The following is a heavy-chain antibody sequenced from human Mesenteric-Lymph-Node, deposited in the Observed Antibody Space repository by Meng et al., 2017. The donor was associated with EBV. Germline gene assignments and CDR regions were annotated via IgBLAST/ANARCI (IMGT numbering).Heavy chain of an antibody. CDR2: INHSGNT. J-gene: IGHJ4*02. CDR3: AGHVGRGGDY. Sequence: QVQLQQWCAGLLKPSETLSLTCAVYGGSFSDYYWSWIRQPPGKGLEWIGEINHSGNTHNNPSLKSRVSMSVDTSKNQFSLKLDSVTAADTAMYYCAGHVGRGGDYWDQGALVTASS. D-gene: IGHD3-10*01. CDR1: GGSFSDYY. V-gene: IGHV4-34*01.